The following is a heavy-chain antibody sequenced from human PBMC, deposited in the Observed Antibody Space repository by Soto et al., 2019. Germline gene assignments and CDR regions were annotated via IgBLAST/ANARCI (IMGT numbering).Heavy chain of an antibody. CDR3: VRMVLVGSTTYYFDY. J-gene: IGHJ4*02. CDR2: IFSNDEK. D-gene: IGHD1-26*01. Sequence: QVTLKESGPVLVKPTETLTLTCTVSGFSLSNARMGVSWIRQPPGKALEWLAHIFSNDEKSYSTSLKSRLTISKDTSKSQVVLTMTNMDPVDRATYYCVRMVLVGSTTYYFDYWAQGTLVTVSS. CDR1: GFSLSNARMG. V-gene: IGHV2-26*01.